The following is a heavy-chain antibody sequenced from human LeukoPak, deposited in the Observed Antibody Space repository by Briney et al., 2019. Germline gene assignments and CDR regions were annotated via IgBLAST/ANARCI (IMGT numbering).Heavy chain of an antibody. J-gene: IGHJ6*03. CDR3: ARPGTTVTLDYYYSMDV. V-gene: IGHV3-23*01. CDR1: GFTFSSYA. CDR2: ISGSGGST. Sequence: GGSLRLSCAASGFTFSSYAMSWVRQAPGKGLEGVSAISGSGGSTYYADSVKGRFTISRDNSKNTLYLQMNSLRAEDTAVYYCARPGTTVTLDYYYSMDVWGKGTTVTVSS. D-gene: IGHD4-17*01.